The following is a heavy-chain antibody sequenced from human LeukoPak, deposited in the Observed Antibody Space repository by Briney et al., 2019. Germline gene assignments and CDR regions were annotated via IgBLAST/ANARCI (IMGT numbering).Heavy chain of an antibody. CDR3: ARDSGIHDAFDI. J-gene: IGHJ3*02. CDR1: GFTFSSYW. V-gene: IGHV3-74*01. D-gene: IGHD1-1*01. CDR2: INSDGSST. Sequence: GGSLRLSCAASGFTFSSYWMHWVRQAPGKGLAWVSRINSDGSSTSYADSVKGRFTISRDNAKNTLYLQMNSLRAEDTAVYYCARDSGIHDAFDIWGQGTMVTVSS.